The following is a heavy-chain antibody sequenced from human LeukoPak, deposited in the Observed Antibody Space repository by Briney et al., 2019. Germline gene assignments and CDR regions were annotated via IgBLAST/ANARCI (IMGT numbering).Heavy chain of an antibody. J-gene: IGHJ5*02. V-gene: IGHV3-30*02. D-gene: IGHD2-8*02. CDR2: IRYDGSNK. Sequence: GGSLRLSCAASGFTFSSSSMNWVRQAPGKGLEWVAFIRYDGSNKYYADSVKGRFTISRDNSKNTLYLQMNSLRAEDTAVYYCARVLTGSWDWFDPWGQGTLVTVSS. CDR3: ARVLTGSWDWFDP. CDR1: GFTFSSSS.